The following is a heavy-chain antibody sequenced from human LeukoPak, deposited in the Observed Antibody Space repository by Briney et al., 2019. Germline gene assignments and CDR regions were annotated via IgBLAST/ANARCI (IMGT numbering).Heavy chain of an antibody. CDR3: AHRNVLRDFDY. Sequence: KESGPTLVKPTQTLTLTCTFSGFSLSTSGVGVGWIRQPPGKALEWLALIYWDDDKYYSPSLKSRLTITKDTSKNQVVLTMTNMDPVGTATYYCAHRNVLRDFDYWGQGTLVTVSS. CDR2: IYWDDDK. J-gene: IGHJ4*02. CDR1: GFSLSTSGVG. D-gene: IGHD2-8*01. V-gene: IGHV2-5*02.